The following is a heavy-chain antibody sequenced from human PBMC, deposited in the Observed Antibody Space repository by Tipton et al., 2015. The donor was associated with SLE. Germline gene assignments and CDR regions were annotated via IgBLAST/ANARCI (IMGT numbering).Heavy chain of an antibody. D-gene: IGHD5-18*01. Sequence: PGLVKPSETLSLTCIVSGDSISSTTYYWCWIRQPPGKGLEWIVSIYYTVPTYYNPSLESRVTISLDTSKNQFSLTLSSVTAADTAVYYCARHAGVFAVDTALGGWGHGTLVTASS. V-gene: IGHV4-39*01. CDR2: IYYTVPT. CDR3: ARHAGVFAVDTALGG. J-gene: IGHJ4*01. CDR1: GDSISSTTYY.